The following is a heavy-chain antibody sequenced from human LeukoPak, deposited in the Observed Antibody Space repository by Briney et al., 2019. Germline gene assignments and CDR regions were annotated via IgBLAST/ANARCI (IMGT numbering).Heavy chain of an antibody. Sequence: SETLSLTCAVSGGSLSGYYWNWIRQPPGKGLEWIGYVNAVGSTKYNPSLSSRLTISVDKSKNQFSLKWNSVTAADSAVYFCARRVPAASGGGFDYWGQGTLVAVSS. D-gene: IGHD2-2*01. V-gene: IGHV4-4*08. CDR3: ARRVPAASGGGFDY. J-gene: IGHJ4*02. CDR1: GGSLSGYY. CDR2: VNAVGST.